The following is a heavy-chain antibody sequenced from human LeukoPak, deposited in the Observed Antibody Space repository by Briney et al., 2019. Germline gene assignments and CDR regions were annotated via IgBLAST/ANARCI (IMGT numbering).Heavy chain of an antibody. J-gene: IGHJ4*02. CDR3: ARLNFRGGEALHFDG. CDR1: GGSLTNYY. D-gene: IGHD3-16*01. Sequence: PSETLSLTCGVSGGSLTNYYWGWIRQPPGKGLEFIGYIHSDGTTNYDSSLQSRVAISLDTTKIQFSLRLCSVTAAHTALYFGARLNFRGGEALHFDGWGQGCLVTVSS. CDR2: IHSDGTT. V-gene: IGHV4-4*09.